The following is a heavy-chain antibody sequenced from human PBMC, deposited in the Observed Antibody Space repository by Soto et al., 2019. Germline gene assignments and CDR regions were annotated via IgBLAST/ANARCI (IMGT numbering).Heavy chain of an antibody. CDR2: ISSSSSYI. Sequence: GGALRLSCAASGFTFSSYSMNWVRQAPGKGLEWVSSISSSSSYIYYADSVKGRFTISRDNAKNSLYLQMNSLRAEDTAVYYCASMNCPFDYWGQGTLVTVSS. CDR3: ASMNCPFDY. CDR1: GFTFSSYS. V-gene: IGHV3-21*01. J-gene: IGHJ4*02. D-gene: IGHD2-21*01.